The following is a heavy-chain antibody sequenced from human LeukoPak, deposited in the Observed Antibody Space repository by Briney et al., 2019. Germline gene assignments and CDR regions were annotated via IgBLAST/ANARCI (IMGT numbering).Heavy chain of an antibody. V-gene: IGHV1-46*03. CDR3: ARSGWLGYYYGMDV. J-gene: IGHJ6*02. Sequence: ASVKVSCKASGYTFTSYYIHWVRQAPGQGLEWMGIINPSGGSTTYAQKFQDRVTISRDTSASTAYMELSSLRSEDTAVYHCARSGWLGYYYGMDVWGQGTTVTVS. CDR1: GYTFTSYY. CDR2: INPSGGST. D-gene: IGHD6-19*01.